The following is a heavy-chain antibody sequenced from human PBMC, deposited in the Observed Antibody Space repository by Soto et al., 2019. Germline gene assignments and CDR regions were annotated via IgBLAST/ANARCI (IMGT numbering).Heavy chain of an antibody. CDR2: ISYDGSNK. V-gene: IGHV3-30*18. J-gene: IGHJ4*02. CDR1: GFTFSSYG. CDR3: AKDGAPDYYDSSGYYVY. Sequence: GGSLRLSCAASGFTFSSYGMHWVRQAPGKGLEWVAVISYDGSNKYYADSVKGRFTISRDNSKNTLYLQMNSLRAEDTAVYYCAKDGAPDYYDSSGYYVYWGQGALVTVSS. D-gene: IGHD3-22*01.